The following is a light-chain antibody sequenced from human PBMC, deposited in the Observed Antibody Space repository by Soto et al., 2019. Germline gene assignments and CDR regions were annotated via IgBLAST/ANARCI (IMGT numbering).Light chain of an antibody. Sequence: EIVMTQSPATLSVSPGEGATLSCKASQTVYNNLARYQQRPGQPPRLLIYDASTRATGISARFSGSGYGTEFTLTISRLQSEDFAFYFCQQCRNWPLTFGGGTKVEIK. CDR3: QQCRNWPLT. CDR2: DAS. J-gene: IGKJ4*01. V-gene: IGKV3-15*01. CDR1: QTVYNN.